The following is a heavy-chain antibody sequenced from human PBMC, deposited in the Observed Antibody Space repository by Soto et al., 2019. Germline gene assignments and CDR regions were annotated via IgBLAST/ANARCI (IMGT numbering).Heavy chain of an antibody. Sequence: EVQLLESGGGLVQPGGSLRLSCAASGFTFSSYAMKWVRQAPGKGLEWVSLIGESGAPTYYADSVKGRFTISRDNSGITLFLEMYSLRAEDTAVYYCARYIPGVRYYGMDVWGQGTTVTVSS. CDR2: IGESGAPT. CDR3: ARYIPGVRYYGMDV. D-gene: IGHD2-2*01. V-gene: IGHV3-23*01. CDR1: GFTFSSYA. J-gene: IGHJ6*02.